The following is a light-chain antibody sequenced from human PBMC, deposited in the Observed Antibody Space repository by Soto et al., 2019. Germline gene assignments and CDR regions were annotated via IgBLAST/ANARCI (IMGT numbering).Light chain of an antibody. CDR2: LNSDGSH. Sequence: QLVLTQSPSASASLGASVKLTCTLSSGHSSYAIGWHQQQPEKGPRFLMKLNSDGSHNKGDGIPDRFSGSSSGAERYLTISSLQSEDEADYYCCSYAGTSNYVFGTGTKVTVL. CDR3: CSYAGTSNYV. CDR1: SGHSSYA. J-gene: IGLJ1*01. V-gene: IGLV4-69*02.